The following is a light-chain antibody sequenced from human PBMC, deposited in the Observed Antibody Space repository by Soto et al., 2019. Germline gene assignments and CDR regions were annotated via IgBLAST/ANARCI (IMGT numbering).Light chain of an antibody. V-gene: IGKV3-20*01. CDR1: QSVTSGD. CDR2: GAS. J-gene: IGKJ2*01. Sequence: ELVLTQSPGTLSLSPGERATLSCRASQSVTSGDLAWYQQKPGQAPRLLIVGASSRVTGTPDRFIGSGSGTDFTLTISRLEPEDFAVYYCQQYGTSQEYTFGQGTKLEIK. CDR3: QQYGTSQEYT.